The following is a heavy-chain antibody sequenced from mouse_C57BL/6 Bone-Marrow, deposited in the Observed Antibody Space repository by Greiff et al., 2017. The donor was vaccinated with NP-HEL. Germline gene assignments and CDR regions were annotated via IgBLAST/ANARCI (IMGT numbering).Heavy chain of an antibody. D-gene: IGHD2-3*01. CDR1: GYSFTSYY. CDR3: ARLDGYPYYFDY. Sequence: VQLHQSGPELVKPGASVKISCKASGYSFTSYYIHWVKQRPGQGLEWIGWIYPGSGNTKYNEKFKGKATLTADTSSSTAYMQLSSLTSEDSAVYYCARLDGYPYYFDYWGQGTTLTVSS. J-gene: IGHJ2*01. V-gene: IGHV1-66*01. CDR2: IYPGSGNT.